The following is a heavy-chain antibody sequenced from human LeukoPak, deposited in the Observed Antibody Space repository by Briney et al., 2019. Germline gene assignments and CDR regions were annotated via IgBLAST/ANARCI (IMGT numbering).Heavy chain of an antibody. CDR3: ARGYETLYYGMDA. CDR1: GFTVSSNY. Sequence: PGGSLRLSCAASGFTVSSNYMSWVRQAPGKGLEWVSVIYSGGSTYYADSVKGRFTICRHNSKNTLYLQMNSLRAEDTAVYYCARGYETLYYGMDAWGQGTTVTVSS. CDR2: IYSGGST. J-gene: IGHJ6*02. V-gene: IGHV3-53*04. D-gene: IGHD2-15*01.